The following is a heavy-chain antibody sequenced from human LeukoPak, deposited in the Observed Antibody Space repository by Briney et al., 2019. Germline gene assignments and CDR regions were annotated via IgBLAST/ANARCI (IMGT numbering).Heavy chain of an antibody. D-gene: IGHD1-1*01. V-gene: IGHV3-11*06. CDR1: GGSISSYY. Sequence: LSLTCTVSGGSISSYYWSWIRQAPGKGLEWVSTITSGSSYTNYGDSVKGRFTISRDNAKDSLYLQMNGLRADDTAVYYCASGRGRRMDVWGQGTTVTVSS. CDR3: ASGRGRRMDV. CDR2: ITSGSSYT. J-gene: IGHJ6*02.